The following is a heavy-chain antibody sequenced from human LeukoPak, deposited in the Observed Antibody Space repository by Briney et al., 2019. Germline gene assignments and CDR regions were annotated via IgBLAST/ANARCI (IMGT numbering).Heavy chain of an antibody. Sequence: PGGSLRLSCAVSGYTLSSSGMNWVRQSPGKGLEWVAVISYDGSIEYYADSVKGRFTISRDDSRNTLYLQTYSLRPEDTALYYCSKYLQDLVLTLSFDYWGQGTLVTVSS. V-gene: IGHV3-30*18. CDR3: SKYLQDLVLTLSFDY. J-gene: IGHJ4*02. D-gene: IGHD6-13*01. CDR2: ISYDGSIE. CDR1: GYTLSSSG.